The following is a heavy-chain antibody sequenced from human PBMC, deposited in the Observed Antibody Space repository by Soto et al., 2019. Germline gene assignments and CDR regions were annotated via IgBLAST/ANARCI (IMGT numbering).Heavy chain of an antibody. CDR1: GFTFSSYA. V-gene: IGHV3-30-3*01. J-gene: IGHJ4*02. Sequence: PGGSLRLSCAASGFTFSSYAMHWVRQAPVKGLEWVAVISYDGSNKYYADSVKGRFTISRDNSKNTLYLQMNSLRAEDTAVYYFARELSYWGQGTLVTVSS. CDR2: ISYDGSNK. CDR3: ARELSY.